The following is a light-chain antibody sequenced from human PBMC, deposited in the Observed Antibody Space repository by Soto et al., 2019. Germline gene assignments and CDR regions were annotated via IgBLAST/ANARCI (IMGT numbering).Light chain of an antibody. CDR3: SSYTSSSTYV. Sequence: QSALTQPASVSGSPGQSITISCTGTSSDVGRYNYVSWYQQHPGKAPKLMSYEVSNRPSGVSNRFSGSKSGNTASLTISGLQAEDEADYYCSSYTSSSTYVFGTGTKVTVL. CDR2: EVS. J-gene: IGLJ1*01. V-gene: IGLV2-14*01. CDR1: SSDVGRYNY.